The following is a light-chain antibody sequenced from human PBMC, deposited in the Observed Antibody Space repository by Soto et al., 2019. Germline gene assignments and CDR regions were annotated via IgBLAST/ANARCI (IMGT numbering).Light chain of an antibody. CDR3: KQYNSYSVT. CDR1: QSISSW. J-gene: IGKJ5*01. V-gene: IGKV1-5*01. Sequence: DIQMTQSPSTLSASVGDRVTITCRASQSISSWLAWYQQKPGKAPKLLIYDAYSLESGVQSKFSGSGSGTEFTLTISSLQPDDFATYYCKQYNSYSVTFGQGTRLEI. CDR2: DAY.